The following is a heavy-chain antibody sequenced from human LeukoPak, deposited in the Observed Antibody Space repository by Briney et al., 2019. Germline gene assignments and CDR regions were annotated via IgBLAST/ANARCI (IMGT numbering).Heavy chain of an antibody. D-gene: IGHD3-22*01. Sequence: SETLSLTCSVSGGSLSAYYWSWIRQPPGGGLEWLGEINQSGSTNYNPSLKSRVTISVEKFKNQFSLEVTSVTAADTGLFYCATLGGLYYESHGYPDFDHWGQGTLVTVSS. CDR2: INQSGST. CDR1: GGSLSAYY. J-gene: IGHJ4*02. CDR3: ATLGGLYYESHGYPDFDH. V-gene: IGHV4-34*01.